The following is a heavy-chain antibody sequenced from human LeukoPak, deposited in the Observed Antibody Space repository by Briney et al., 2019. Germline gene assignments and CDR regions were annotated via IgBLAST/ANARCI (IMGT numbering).Heavy chain of an antibody. D-gene: IGHD3-16*02. CDR2: IYYTGST. Sequence: SETLSLTCTVSGGSIISSSYYWGWIRQPPGKGLEWIGSIYYTGSTYYNPSLRSRVTMSVDTSRNQFSLKLSSVTAADTAVYYCARVQAFGGVIVMWGQGTLVTVSS. CDR1: GGSIISSSYY. CDR3: ARVQAFGGVIVM. V-gene: IGHV4-39*07. J-gene: IGHJ4*02.